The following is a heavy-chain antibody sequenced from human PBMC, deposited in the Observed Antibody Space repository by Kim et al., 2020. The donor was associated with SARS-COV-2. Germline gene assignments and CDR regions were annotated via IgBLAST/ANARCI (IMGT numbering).Heavy chain of an antibody. V-gene: IGHV4-34*01. CDR3: ARDHSSDY. J-gene: IGHJ4*02. Sequence: GNTNFHPSLKSLVTKSVDTSKDQFSLKLSSVTAADTAVYYCARDHSSDYWGQGTLVTVSS. CDR2: GNT. D-gene: IGHD6-6*01.